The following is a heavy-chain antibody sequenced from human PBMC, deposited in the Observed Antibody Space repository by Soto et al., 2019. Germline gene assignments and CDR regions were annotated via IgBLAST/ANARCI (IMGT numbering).Heavy chain of an antibody. J-gene: IGHJ4*01. D-gene: IGHD3-10*01. Sequence: GGSLRLSCAASGFTFSSYAMTWVRQAPGKGLEWVSLISSNGGSTYYADSVKGRFTISRDNSKNTLYLQMNSLRAEDTAVYYCAKNYVSESRNFDYWGFGTLVTVSS. CDR2: ISSNGGST. CDR3: AKNYVSESRNFDY. V-gene: IGHV3-23*01. CDR1: GFTFSSYA.